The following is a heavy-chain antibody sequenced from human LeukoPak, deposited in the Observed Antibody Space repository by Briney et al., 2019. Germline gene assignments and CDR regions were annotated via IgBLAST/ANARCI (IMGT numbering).Heavy chain of an antibody. Sequence: PSETLSLTCSVSGGSISSSSYYWGWIRQPPGKGLEWIGSIYYSGSTYYNPSLKSRVTISVDTSKNQFSLKLSSVTAADTAVYYCARQSAVAGFGFDYWGQGTLVTVSS. CDR1: GGSISSSSYY. V-gene: IGHV4-39*01. D-gene: IGHD6-19*01. CDR2: IYYSGST. J-gene: IGHJ4*02. CDR3: ARQSAVAGFGFDY.